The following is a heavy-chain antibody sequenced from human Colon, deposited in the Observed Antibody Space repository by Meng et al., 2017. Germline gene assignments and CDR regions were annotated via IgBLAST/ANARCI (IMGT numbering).Heavy chain of an antibody. CDR3: ARGHTVRAFEY. CDR1: GGSISVYY. V-gene: IGHV4-59*01. Sequence: SETLSLTCSVSGGSISVYYWSWIRQPPGKGLEWIGYIYGGGSTNYNPSLTSRVTISVDTSKNQLSLKLNSMTAADTAVYYCARGHTVRAFEYWGQGELV. CDR2: IYGGGST. J-gene: IGHJ4*02. D-gene: IGHD3-10*02.